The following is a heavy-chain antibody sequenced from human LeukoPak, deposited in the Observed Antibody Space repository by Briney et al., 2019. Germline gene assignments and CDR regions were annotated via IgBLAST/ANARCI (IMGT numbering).Heavy chain of an antibody. CDR1: GGSFSGYY. D-gene: IGHD3-10*01. CDR2: INHSGST. J-gene: IGHJ4*02. V-gene: IGHV4-34*01. Sequence: SETLSLTCAVYGGSFSGYYWSWIRQPPGKGLEWIGEINHSGSTNYNSSLKSRVTLSVDTSKNQFSLKLSSVTAADTGLYFSARGPSSGSGSSYFDSWGQGILVTVSS. CDR3: ARGPSSGSGSSYFDS.